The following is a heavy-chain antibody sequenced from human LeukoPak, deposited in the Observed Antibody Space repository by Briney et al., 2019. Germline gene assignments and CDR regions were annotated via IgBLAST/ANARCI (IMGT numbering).Heavy chain of an antibody. D-gene: IGHD2-2*02. CDR2: IYYSGST. J-gene: IGHJ6*03. CDR1: GGSISSYY. V-gene: IGHV4-59*12. Sequence: SETLSLTCTVSGGSISSYYWSWIRQPPGKGLEYIGYIYYSGSTNYNPSLKSRATISVDTSKNQFSLELSSVTAADTAVYYCAREGYQLLYYYYYYMDVWGKGTTVTISS. CDR3: AREGYQLLYYYYYYMDV.